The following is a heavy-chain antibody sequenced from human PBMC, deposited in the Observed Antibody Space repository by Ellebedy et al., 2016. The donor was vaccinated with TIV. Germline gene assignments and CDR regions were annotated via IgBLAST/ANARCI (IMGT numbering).Heavy chain of an antibody. CDR1: GFIVSSNY. CDR3: ARERGYGGSGADY. D-gene: IGHD4-23*01. J-gene: IGHJ4*02. Sequence: GESLKISCAASGFIVSSNYMSWVRQAPGKGLQWVSVIYSGGSTYYADSVKGRFTISRDISKNTLYLQMNSLRAEDTAVYYCARERGYGGSGADYWGQGTLVTVSS. CDR2: IYSGGST. V-gene: IGHV3-53*01.